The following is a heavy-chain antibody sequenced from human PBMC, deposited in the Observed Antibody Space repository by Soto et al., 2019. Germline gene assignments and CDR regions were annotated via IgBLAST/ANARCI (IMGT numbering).Heavy chain of an antibody. V-gene: IGHV4-34*01. Sequence: QVQLQQWGAGLLKPSETLSLTCAVYGGSFSGYYWSWIRQPPGKGLEWIGEINHSGSTNYNPSLKSRVTISVDTSKNQFSLKLSSVTAADTAVYYCARGVSSSWYQHWFDPWGQGTLVTVSS. D-gene: IGHD6-13*01. CDR3: ARGVSSSWYQHWFDP. CDR1: GGSFSGYY. J-gene: IGHJ5*02. CDR2: INHSGST.